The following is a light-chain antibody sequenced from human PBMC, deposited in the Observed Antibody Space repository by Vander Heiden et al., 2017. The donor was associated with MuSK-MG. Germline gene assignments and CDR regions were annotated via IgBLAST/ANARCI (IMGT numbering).Light chain of an antibody. CDR2: DAS. V-gene: IGKV1-33*01. J-gene: IGKJ3*01. CDR3: QPYDNLPGCKGFT. CDR1: QDISNY. Sequence: DIQMTQSPSSLSASVGDRVTITCQASQDISNYLNWYQQKPGKAPKLLIYDASNLETGVPSRFSGSGSGTDFPFTISSLQPEEMATSYCQPYDNLPGCKGFTFGHRTKVDIK.